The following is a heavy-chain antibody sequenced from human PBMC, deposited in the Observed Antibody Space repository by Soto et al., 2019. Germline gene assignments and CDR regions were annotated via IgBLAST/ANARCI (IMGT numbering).Heavy chain of an antibody. Sequence: SETLSLTCTVSGGSISSYYWSWIRQPPGKGLEWIGYIYYSGSTNYNPSLKSRVTISVDTSKNQFSLQMNSLRPEDTAVYFCAKDYFYDSGGYYGPFDHWGQGTPVTVSS. CDR3: AKDYFYDSGGYYGPFDH. D-gene: IGHD3-22*01. CDR2: IYYSGST. CDR1: GGSISSYY. V-gene: IGHV4-59*01. J-gene: IGHJ4*02.